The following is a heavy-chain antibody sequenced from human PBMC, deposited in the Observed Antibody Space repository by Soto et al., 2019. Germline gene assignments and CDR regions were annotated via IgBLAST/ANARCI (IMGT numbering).Heavy chain of an antibody. V-gene: IGHV1-18*01. J-gene: IGHJ3*02. D-gene: IGHD6-19*01. Sequence: ASVKVSCKASGYTCTSYGISWVRQAPGQGLEWMGWISAYNGNTNYAQKLQGRVTMTTDTSTSTAYMELRSLRSDDTAVYYCARDSEGYSSGQDAFDIWGQGTMVTVSS. CDR3: ARDSEGYSSGQDAFDI. CDR2: ISAYNGNT. CDR1: GYTCTSYG.